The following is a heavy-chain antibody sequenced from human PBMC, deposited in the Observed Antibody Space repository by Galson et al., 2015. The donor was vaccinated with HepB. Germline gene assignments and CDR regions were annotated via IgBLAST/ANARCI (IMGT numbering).Heavy chain of an antibody. V-gene: IGHV3-49*03. CDR3: TCTRKGDFWSGYAFDI. Sequence: LRLSCAASGFTFGDYAMSWFRQAPGKGLEWVGFIRSKAYGGTTEYAASVKGRFTISRDDSKSIAYLQMNSLKTEVTAVYYCTCTRKGDFWSGYAFDIWGQGTMVTVSS. D-gene: IGHD3-3*01. CDR2: IRSKAYGGTT. CDR1: GFTFGDYA. J-gene: IGHJ3*02.